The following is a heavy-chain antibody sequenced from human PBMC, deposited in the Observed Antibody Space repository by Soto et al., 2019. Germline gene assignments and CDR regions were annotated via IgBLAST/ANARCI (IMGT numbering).Heavy chain of an antibody. J-gene: IGHJ3*02. CDR2: IYPGDSDT. V-gene: IGHV5-51*01. Sequence: GESLKISCKGSGYSFTSYWIGWVRQMPGKGLEWMGIIYPGDSDTRYSPSFQGQVTISADKSISTAYLQWSSHKASDTAMYYCASRYCSGGSCYSTAFDIWGQGTMVTVSS. CDR1: GYSFTSYW. CDR3: ASRYCSGGSCYSTAFDI. D-gene: IGHD2-15*01.